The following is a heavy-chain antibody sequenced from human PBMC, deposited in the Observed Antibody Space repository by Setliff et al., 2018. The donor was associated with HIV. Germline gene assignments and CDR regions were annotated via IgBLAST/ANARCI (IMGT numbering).Heavy chain of an antibody. CDR2: IYTSGGT. Sequence: SETLSLTCTVSGGSSNSYYWSWVRQPPGKGLEWIGYIYTSGGTNYNPSLKSRVTISVDTSKNQFSLKLNSVTAADTAVYYCARATRTIFGVVYFDYWGQGTLVTVSS. V-gene: IGHV4-4*09. D-gene: IGHD3-3*01. J-gene: IGHJ4*02. CDR3: ARATRTIFGVVYFDY. CDR1: GGSSNSYY.